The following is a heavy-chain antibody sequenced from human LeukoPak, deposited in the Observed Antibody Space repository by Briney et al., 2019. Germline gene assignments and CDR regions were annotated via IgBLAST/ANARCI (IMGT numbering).Heavy chain of an antibody. CDR3: ARDRIAARPDY. V-gene: IGHV1-18*01. D-gene: IGHD6-6*01. CDR1: GGTFSSYA. J-gene: IGHJ4*02. Sequence: ASVKVSCKASGGTFSSYAISWVRQAPGQGLEWMGWISAYNGNTNYAQKLQGRVTMTTDTSTSTAYMELRSLRSDDTAVYYCARDRIAARPDYWGQGTLVTVSS. CDR2: ISAYNGNT.